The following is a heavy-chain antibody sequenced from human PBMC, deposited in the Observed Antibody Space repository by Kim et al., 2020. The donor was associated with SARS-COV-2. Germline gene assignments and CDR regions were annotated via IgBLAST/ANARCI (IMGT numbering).Heavy chain of an antibody. CDR2: IYSGGST. Sequence: GGSLRLSCAASGFTVSSNYMNWVRQAPGKGLEWVSVIYSGGSTYYAESVKGRFTISRDNSKNTLYLQMNTLRADDTAVYYCARVLSGFQYYFDFWRQGTLVTVSS. CDR3: ARVLSGFQYYFDF. D-gene: IGHD5-12*01. V-gene: IGHV3-53*01. J-gene: IGHJ4*02. CDR1: GFTVSSNY.